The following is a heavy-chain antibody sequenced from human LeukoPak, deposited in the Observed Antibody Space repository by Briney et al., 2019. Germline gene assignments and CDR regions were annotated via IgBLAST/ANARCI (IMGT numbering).Heavy chain of an antibody. V-gene: IGHV3-15*01. CDR3: TTDRTYSRFDH. J-gene: IGHJ4*02. D-gene: IGHD2-15*01. Sequence: PGGSLRLSCAGSGFTFSDPWMSWVRQAPGKGLEWIGRIKSKTDGGTTDFAAPVKGRFTISRDDSKNTLYLQMNSLRIEDTAVYYCTTDRTYSRFDHWGEGTLVTVSS. CDR1: GFTFSDPW. CDR2: IKSKTDGGTT.